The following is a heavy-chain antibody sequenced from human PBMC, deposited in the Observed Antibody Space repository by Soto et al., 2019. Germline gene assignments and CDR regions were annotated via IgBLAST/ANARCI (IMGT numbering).Heavy chain of an antibody. CDR3: ARILGYGLTTYRPPIDY. Sequence: QDQLVQSGAEVNKPGASVKVSSKASVYTFTSYGISWVRQAPGQGLEWMGWISAYNGNTNYAQKLQGRVTMTTDTSTSTAYMELRSLRSDDTAVYYCARILGYGLTTYRPPIDYWGQGTLVTVSS. D-gene: IGHD5-18*01. CDR2: ISAYNGNT. CDR1: VYTFTSYG. V-gene: IGHV1-18*01. J-gene: IGHJ4*02.